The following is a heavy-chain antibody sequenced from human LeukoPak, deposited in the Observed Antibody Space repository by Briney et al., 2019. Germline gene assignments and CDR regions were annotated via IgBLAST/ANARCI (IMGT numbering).Heavy chain of an antibody. D-gene: IGHD5-12*01. J-gene: IGHJ4*02. CDR3: AKALGSIVVTTTDY. CDR1: GFTFTSYA. CDR2: ISSSGGTT. V-gene: IGHV3-23*01. Sequence: GGSLRLSCAASGFTFTSYAMSWVRQAPGKGLEWVSAISSSGGTTYYADSVKGRFTISRDNFKNTLYMQMHSLRAEDTAVYYCAKALGSIVVTTTDYWGQGTLVTVSS.